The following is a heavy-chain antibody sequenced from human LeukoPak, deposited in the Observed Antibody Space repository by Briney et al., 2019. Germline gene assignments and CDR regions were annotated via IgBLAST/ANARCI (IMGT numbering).Heavy chain of an antibody. Sequence: PGGSLRLSCAASGLTFSTYSRNWVRQAPGKGLEWDSSITGSSSFIYYADSVKGRFTISRDNGRNSLHLQMNRLTVETRTLYYGERNNDAGGYGNDWFDHWGQGTLVTVSS. J-gene: IGHJ5*02. V-gene: IGHV3-21*01. CDR1: GLTFSTYS. CDR2: ITGSSSFI. CDR3: ERNNDAGGYGNDWFDH. D-gene: IGHD5-12*01.